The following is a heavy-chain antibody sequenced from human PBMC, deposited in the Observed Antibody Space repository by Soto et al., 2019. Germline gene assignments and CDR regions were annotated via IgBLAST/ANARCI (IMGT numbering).Heavy chain of an antibody. D-gene: IGHD2-21*01. CDR3: VTLPPRIVVTLLPSPA. J-gene: IGHJ5*02. CDR2: IYHSGSP. Sequence: QVQLRQSGPGLVKTSGTLSLTCAVSGGSVSSTNWWTWVRQPPGKRLEWIGEIYHSGSPTYSPSLGASATISGAKSNYLVSRRLRSVTAADTAVGYWVTLPPRIVVTLLPSPAWGQGMRVTVSS. CDR1: GGSVSSTNW. V-gene: IGHV4-4*02.